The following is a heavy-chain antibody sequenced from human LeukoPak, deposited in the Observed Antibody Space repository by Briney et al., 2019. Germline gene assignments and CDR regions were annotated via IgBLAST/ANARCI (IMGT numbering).Heavy chain of an antibody. V-gene: IGHV4-59*01. CDR1: GGSISSYY. J-gene: IGHJ4*02. CDR2: IYYSGST. Sequence: SETLSLTCTVSGGSISSYYWNWIRQPPGKGLEWIGYIYYSGSTNYNPSLKSRVTISVDTSKNQFSLKLSSVTAADTAVYYCAREGPGGTKIDYWGQGTLVTVSS. D-gene: IGHD2-15*01. CDR3: AREGPGGTKIDY.